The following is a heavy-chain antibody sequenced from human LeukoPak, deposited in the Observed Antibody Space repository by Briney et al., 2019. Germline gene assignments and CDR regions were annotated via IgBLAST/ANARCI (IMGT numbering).Heavy chain of an antibody. CDR3: ARAQVGATLGFDY. Sequence: SETLSLTCSVSGYSNSGGYYWGWIRQPPGKGLEWIGSIHHSGSTYYNPSLKSRVTISVDTSKNQFSLNLISVTAADTAMYYCARAQVGATLGFDYWGQGTLVTVSS. CDR1: GYSNSGGYY. V-gene: IGHV4-38-2*02. J-gene: IGHJ4*02. D-gene: IGHD1-26*01. CDR2: IHHSGST.